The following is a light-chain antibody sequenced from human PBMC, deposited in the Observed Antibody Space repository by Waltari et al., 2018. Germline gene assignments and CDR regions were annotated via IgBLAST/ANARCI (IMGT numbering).Light chain of an antibody. Sequence: EIVLTQSPATLSLSPGERATLSRRASLGVSSYLAWYQQKPGQAPRLLIYEAANRATGIPARFSGSGSGTDFTLTISSQEPEDFAVYYCQQRSNWPPEYSFGQGTKLEIK. CDR1: LGVSSY. CDR2: EAA. CDR3: QQRSNWPPEYS. V-gene: IGKV3-11*01. J-gene: IGKJ2*03.